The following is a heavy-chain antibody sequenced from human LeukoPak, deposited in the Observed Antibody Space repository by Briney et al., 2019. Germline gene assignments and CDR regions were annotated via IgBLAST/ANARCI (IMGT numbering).Heavy chain of an antibody. Sequence: PSRTLSLTCTVSGGSISSGYYYWCWIRQPPGKGREGCGYIYYSGSTYYNPSLKSRVTISVDASKKQFPQNQSSVTAADTAVFYFVRGYSHGRRSDSFDIWGQGTMVTVSS. V-gene: IGHV4-30-4*01. CDR3: VRGYSHGRRSDSFDI. J-gene: IGHJ3*02. CDR1: GGSISSGYYY. D-gene: IGHD5-18*01. CDR2: IYYSGST.